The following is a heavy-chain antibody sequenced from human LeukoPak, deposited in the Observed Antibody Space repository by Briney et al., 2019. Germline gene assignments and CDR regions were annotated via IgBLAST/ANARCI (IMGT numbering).Heavy chain of an antibody. V-gene: IGHV3-23*01. J-gene: IGHJ4*02. Sequence: GGSLRLSCAASGFTFSSSAMSWVRQAPVKGLEWVSAISNNGGYTYYADSVQGRFTISRDNSKSTLCLQMNSLRAEDTAVYYCAKQLGYCSDGSCYFPYWGQGTLVTVSS. D-gene: IGHD2-15*01. CDR1: GFTFSSSA. CDR2: ISNNGGYT. CDR3: AKQLGYCSDGSCYFPY.